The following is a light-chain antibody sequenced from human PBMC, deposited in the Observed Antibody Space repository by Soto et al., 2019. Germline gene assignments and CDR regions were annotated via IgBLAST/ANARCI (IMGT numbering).Light chain of an antibody. CDR1: ALPKKN. J-gene: IGLJ2*01. Sequence: SYELTQPPSVSVSPGHTARITCSGDALPKKNAYWYQQRSGQAPVLVIYGDNKRPSGIPERFSVSSSGTVATLTISGARVEDEADYFCYSTDSSNSRGVFGGGTKLTVL. CDR2: GDN. V-gene: IGLV3-10*01. CDR3: YSTDSSNSRGV.